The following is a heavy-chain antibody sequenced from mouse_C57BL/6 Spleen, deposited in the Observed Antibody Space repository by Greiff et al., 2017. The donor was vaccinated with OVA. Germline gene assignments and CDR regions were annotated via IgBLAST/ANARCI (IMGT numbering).Heavy chain of an antibody. CDR3: AMDYDGYYVNAMDY. CDR2: IHPSDSDT. V-gene: IGHV1-74*01. CDR1: GYTFTSYW. D-gene: IGHD2-3*01. Sequence: QVQLQQPGAELVKPGASVKVSCKASGYTFTSYWMHWVKQRPGQGLEWIGRIHPSDSDTNYNQKFKGKATLTVDKSSSTAYMQLSSLTSEDSAVYYCAMDYDGYYVNAMDYWGQGTSVTVSS. J-gene: IGHJ4*01.